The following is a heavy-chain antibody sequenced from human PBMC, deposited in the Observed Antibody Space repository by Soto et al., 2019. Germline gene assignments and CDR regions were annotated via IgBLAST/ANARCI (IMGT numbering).Heavy chain of an antibody. J-gene: IGHJ5*02. CDR2: ISYSGNT. V-gene: IGHV4-30-4*01. D-gene: IGHD3-16*01. Sequence: QVQLQESGPGLVKPSQTLSLTCTVSGGSISSGDFYWSWTRQPPGKGLEWIGFISYSGNTYYNPSLKLRISISADTSKTQFSLKLNSVTAADTAVYYCARARFYDFVWGSLRFDPWGQGTLVTVSS. CDR1: GGSISSGDFY. CDR3: ARARFYDFVWGSLRFDP.